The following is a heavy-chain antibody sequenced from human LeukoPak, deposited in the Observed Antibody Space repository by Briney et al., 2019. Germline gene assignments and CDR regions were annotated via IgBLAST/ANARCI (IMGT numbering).Heavy chain of an antibody. CDR2: ISGSGGST. D-gene: IGHD2-15*01. V-gene: IGHV3-23*01. J-gene: IGHJ4*02. CDR3: AKARSAIVVVVAAIMF. CDR1: GFTFSSYA. Sequence: GGSLRLSCAASGFTFSSYAMSWVRQAPGKGLEWVSAISGSGGSTYYADSVKGRFTISRDNSKNTLYLQMNSLRAEDTAVYYCAKARSAIVVVVAAIMFWGQGTLVTVSS.